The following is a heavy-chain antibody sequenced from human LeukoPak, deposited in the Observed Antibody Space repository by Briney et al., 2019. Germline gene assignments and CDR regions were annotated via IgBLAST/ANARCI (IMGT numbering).Heavy chain of an antibody. Sequence: GGSLRLSCAASGLTFSKSWMLWVRKAPGKGLETVSRINTDGTVTTSADSVKGRFTVSRDNADNTMFLQMNSVRDEDTAVYYCATKQWLAPPPDSWGQGTPVTVSS. CDR2: INTDGTVT. CDR1: GLTFSKSW. V-gene: IGHV3-74*01. CDR3: ATKQWLAPPPDS. J-gene: IGHJ4*02. D-gene: IGHD6-19*01.